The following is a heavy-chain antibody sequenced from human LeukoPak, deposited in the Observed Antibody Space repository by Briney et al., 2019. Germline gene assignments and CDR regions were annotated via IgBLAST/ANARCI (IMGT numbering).Heavy chain of an antibody. D-gene: IGHD6-13*01. CDR1: GGTFSSYA. J-gene: IGHJ5*02. CDR2: IIPIFGTA. V-gene: IGHV1-69*06. Sequence: SVKVSCKASGGTFSSYAISWVRQAPGQGLEWMGGIIPIFGTANYAQKFQGRVTIAADKSTSTAYMELSSLRSEDTAVYYCARQGMSSSWYNGFDPWGQGTLVTVSS. CDR3: ARQGMSSSWYNGFDP.